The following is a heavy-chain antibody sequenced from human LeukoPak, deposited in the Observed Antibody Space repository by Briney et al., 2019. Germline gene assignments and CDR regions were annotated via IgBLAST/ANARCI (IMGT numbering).Heavy chain of an antibody. J-gene: IGHJ4*02. CDR3: AKDIRYCSGGSCYSGNDY. Sequence: GSLRLSCAASGFTFDDYAMHWVRQAPGKGLEWVSLISWDGGSTYYADSVKGRFTISRDNSKNSLYLQMNSLRAEDTALYYCAKDIRYCSGGSCYSGNDYWGQGTLVTVSS. D-gene: IGHD2-15*01. CDR2: ISWDGGST. CDR1: GFTFDDYA. V-gene: IGHV3-43D*03.